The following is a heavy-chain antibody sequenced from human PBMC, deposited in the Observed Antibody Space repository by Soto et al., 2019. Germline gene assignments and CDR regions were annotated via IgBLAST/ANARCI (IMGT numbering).Heavy chain of an antibody. D-gene: IGHD5-12*01. V-gene: IGHV3-66*01. CDR2: IYSGGST. CDR1: GFTVSSNY. J-gene: IGHJ5*02. Sequence: GGSLRLSCAASGFTVSSNYMSWVRQAPGKGLEWVSVIYSGGSTYYADSVKGRFTISRDNSKNTLYLQMNSLRAEDTAVYYCCGYDYFGHWFDPWGQGTLVTVSS. CDR3: CGYDYFGHWFDP.